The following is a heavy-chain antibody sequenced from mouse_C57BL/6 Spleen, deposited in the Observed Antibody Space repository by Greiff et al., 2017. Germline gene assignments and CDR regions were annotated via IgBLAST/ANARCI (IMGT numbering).Heavy chain of an antibody. V-gene: IGHV1-50*01. CDR3: ARDSSGYGNY. CDR2: IDPSDSYT. Sequence: QVQLQQPGPELVKPGASVKLSCKASGYTFTSYWMQWVKQRPGQCLEWIGEIDPSDSYTNYNQKFKGKATLTVDTSSSTAYMQLSSLTSEDSAVYYCARDSSGYGNYWGQGTTLTVSS. J-gene: IGHJ2*01. D-gene: IGHD3-2*02. CDR1: GYTFTSYW.